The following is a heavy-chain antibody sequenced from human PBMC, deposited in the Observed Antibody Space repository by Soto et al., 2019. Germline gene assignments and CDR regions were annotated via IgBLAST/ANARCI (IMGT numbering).Heavy chain of an antibody. V-gene: IGHV1-69*13. D-gene: IGHD3-22*01. CDR1: GGTFSSYA. Sequence: GASVKVSCKASGGTFSSYAISWVRQAPGQGLEWMGGIIPIFGTANYAQKFQGRVTITADDSTSTAYMELSSLRSEDTAVYYCARADYYDSSGYYTHWGQGTLVTVSS. CDR3: ARADYYDSSGYYTH. CDR2: IIPIFGTA. J-gene: IGHJ4*02.